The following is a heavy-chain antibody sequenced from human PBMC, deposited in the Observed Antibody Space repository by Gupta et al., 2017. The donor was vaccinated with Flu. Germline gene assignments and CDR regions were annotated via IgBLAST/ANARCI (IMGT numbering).Heavy chain of an antibody. D-gene: IGHD3-22*01. V-gene: IGHV3-23*01. Sequence: GKGLEWVSAISGSGGSTYYADSVKGRFTISRDNSKNTLYLQMNSLRAEDTAVYYCAKEAYYYDSSGPAHFDYWGQGTLVTVSS. CDR2: ISGSGGST. J-gene: IGHJ4*02. CDR3: AKEAYYYDSSGPAHFDY.